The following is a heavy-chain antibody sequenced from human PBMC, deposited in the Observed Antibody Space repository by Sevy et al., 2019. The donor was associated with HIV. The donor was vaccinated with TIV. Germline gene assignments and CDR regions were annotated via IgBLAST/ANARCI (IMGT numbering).Heavy chain of an antibody. J-gene: IGHJ3*02. Sequence: ASVKVSCKASGYTFTSYGISWVRQAPGQGLEWMGWISAYNGNTNYAQKLQGRVTMTTDTSTSTAYMELRSLRSDDTAVYSCASYDSSGYSVDAFDIWGQGTMVTVSS. CDR3: ASYDSSGYSVDAFDI. V-gene: IGHV1-18*01. CDR2: ISAYNGNT. CDR1: GYTFTSYG. D-gene: IGHD3-22*01.